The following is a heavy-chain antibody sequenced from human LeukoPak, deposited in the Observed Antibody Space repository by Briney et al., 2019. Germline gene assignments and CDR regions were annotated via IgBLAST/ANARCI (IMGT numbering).Heavy chain of an antibody. CDR1: GGTFSSYA. J-gene: IGHJ4*02. CDR2: IIPILGIA. D-gene: IGHD4-17*01. Sequence: ASVKVSCKASGGTFSSYAISWVRQAPGQGLEWMGRIIPILGIANYAQKFQGRVTITADKSTSTAYMELSSLRSEDTAVYYCARDKGVDYGGEGYFDYWGQGTLVTVSS. V-gene: IGHV1-69*04. CDR3: ARDKGVDYGGEGYFDY.